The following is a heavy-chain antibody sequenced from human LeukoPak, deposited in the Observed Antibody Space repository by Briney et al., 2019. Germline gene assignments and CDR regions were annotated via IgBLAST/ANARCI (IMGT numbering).Heavy chain of an antibody. CDR2: ISYDGSNK. Sequence: GRSLRLSCAASGFTFSSYGMHWVRQAPGKGLEWVAVISYDGSNKYYAGSVKGRFTISRDNSKNTLYLQMNSLRAEDTAVYYCAREESPYYDFWSGPRGYNWFDPWGQGTLVTVSS. D-gene: IGHD3-3*01. CDR1: GFTFSSYG. V-gene: IGHV3-30*03. J-gene: IGHJ5*02. CDR3: AREESPYYDFWSGPRGYNWFDP.